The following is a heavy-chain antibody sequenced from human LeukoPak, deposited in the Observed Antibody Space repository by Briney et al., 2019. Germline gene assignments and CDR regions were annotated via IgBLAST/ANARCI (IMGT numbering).Heavy chain of an antibody. D-gene: IGHD2-21*01. CDR3: ARYFGGYTTNFDY. V-gene: IGHV3-7*04. J-gene: IGHJ4*02. Sequence: PAGSLTLSCAVSGFTFSSYWMNWVRQAPGQGQEWVANIKQDGSEKYYVDSVKGRFTISRHNAKNSLYLQMNSLRAEDTALYYCARYFGGYTTNFDYWGQGTLVTVSS. CDR1: GFTFSSYW. CDR2: IKQDGSEK.